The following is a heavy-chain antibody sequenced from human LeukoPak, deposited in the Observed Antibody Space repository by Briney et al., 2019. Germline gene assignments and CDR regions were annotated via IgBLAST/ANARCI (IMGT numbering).Heavy chain of an antibody. Sequence: SETLSLTRAVYGGSFSAYYWSWIRQSPGKGLEWIGEINHSGSANYNPSLKSRVTISDDTSKNQFSLRLRSVTAADTALYYCATYYDSSGYYYFDYWGQGSLVTVSS. CDR1: GGSFSAYY. V-gene: IGHV4-34*01. J-gene: IGHJ4*02. CDR2: INHSGSA. D-gene: IGHD3-22*01. CDR3: ATYYDSSGYYYFDY.